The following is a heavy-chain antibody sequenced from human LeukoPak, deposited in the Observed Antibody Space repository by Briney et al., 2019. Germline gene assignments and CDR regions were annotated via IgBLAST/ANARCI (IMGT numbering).Heavy chain of an antibody. CDR2: INHSGST. J-gene: IGHJ5*02. CDR3: ARDSRTLKYSRAGGPLFDP. CDR1: GGSLSGYY. Sequence: SETLSLTCAVYGGSLSGYYWSWIRQPPGKGPEWIGEINHSGSTNYNPSLKSRVTISVDTSKNQFSLKLSSVTAADTAVYYCARDSRTLKYSRAGGPLFDPWGQGTLVTVSS. D-gene: IGHD6-6*01. V-gene: IGHV4-34*01.